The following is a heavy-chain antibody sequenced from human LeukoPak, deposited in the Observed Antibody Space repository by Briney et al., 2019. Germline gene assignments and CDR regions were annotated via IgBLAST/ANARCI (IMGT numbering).Heavy chain of an antibody. CDR1: GFTFSSYW. CDR2: IKQDGIEE. Sequence: PGGSLRLSCAASGFTFSSYWMTWVRQAPGKGLEWVANIKQDGIEEYYVDSVKGRFTISRDNAENSMYLQMNSLRAEDTAVYFCARALGVTPPYYFSYGMDVWGKGATVTVSS. V-gene: IGHV3-7*03. D-gene: IGHD2-21*02. CDR3: ARALGVTPPYYFSYGMDV. J-gene: IGHJ6*04.